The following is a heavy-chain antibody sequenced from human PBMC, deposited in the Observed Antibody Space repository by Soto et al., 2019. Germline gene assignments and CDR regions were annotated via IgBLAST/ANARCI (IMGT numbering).Heavy chain of an antibody. Sequence: SETLSLTCTVSGGSISSYYWSWIRQPAGKGLEWIGRIYTSGRTNYNPSLKSRVTMSVDTSKNQFSLKLSSVTAADTAVYYCARLMGIAARWWFDPWGQGTLVTVSS. CDR3: ARLMGIAARWWFDP. J-gene: IGHJ5*02. D-gene: IGHD6-6*01. V-gene: IGHV4-4*07. CDR2: IYTSGRT. CDR1: GGSISSYY.